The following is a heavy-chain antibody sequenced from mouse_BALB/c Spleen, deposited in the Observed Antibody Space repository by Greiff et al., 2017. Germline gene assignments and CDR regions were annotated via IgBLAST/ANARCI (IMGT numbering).Heavy chain of an antibody. CDR2: IDPANGNT. CDR1: GFNIKDTY. D-gene: IGHD1-1*01. CDR3: ARGHYYGSSYYFDY. Sequence: VQLQQSGAELVKPGASVKLSCTASGFNIKDTYMHWVKQRPEQGLEWIGRIDPANGNTKYDPKFQGKATITADTSSNTAYLQLSSLTSEDTAVYYCARGHYYGSSYYFDYWGQGTTLTVSS. J-gene: IGHJ2*01. V-gene: IGHV14-3*02.